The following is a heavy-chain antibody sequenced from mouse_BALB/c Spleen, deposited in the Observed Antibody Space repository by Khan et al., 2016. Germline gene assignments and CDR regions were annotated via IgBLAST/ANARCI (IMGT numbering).Heavy chain of an antibody. CDR3: TGGDYYARGY. D-gene: IGHD1-1*01. V-gene: IGHV3-1*02. CDR2: IHYSGST. J-gene: IGHJ2*01. CDR1: GYSISSGYS. Sequence: VQLKESGPDLVKPSQSLSLTCTVTGYSISSGYSWHWIRQFPGNKLEWMAYIHYSGSTNYNPSLKSRISLTRDTSKNQFFLQLISVTTEDTATYDCTGGDYYARGYWGQGTTLTVSS.